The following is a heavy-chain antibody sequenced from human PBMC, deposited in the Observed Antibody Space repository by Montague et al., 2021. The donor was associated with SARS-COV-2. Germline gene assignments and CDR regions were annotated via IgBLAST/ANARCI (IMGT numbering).Heavy chain of an antibody. J-gene: IGHJ6*02. Sequence: SETLSLTCTVSGYSISSGYYWGWIRQPPGKGLEWIGSIYHSGSTYNNPSLKSRVTISVDTSKNQFSLKLSSVTAADTAVYYCARDYGDYGSGYYYGMDVWGQGTTVTVSS. CDR2: IYHSGST. CDR3: ARDYGDYGSGYYYGMDV. V-gene: IGHV4-38-2*02. D-gene: IGHD4-17*01. CDR1: GYSISSGYY.